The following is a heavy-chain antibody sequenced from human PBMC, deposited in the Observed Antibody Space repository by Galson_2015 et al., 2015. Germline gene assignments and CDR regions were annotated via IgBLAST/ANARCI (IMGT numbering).Heavy chain of an antibody. Sequence: SLRLSCAASGFTFSSYGMHWVRQAPGKGLEWVAVISYDGSNKYYADSVKGRFTISRDNSKNTLYLQMNSLRAEDTAVYYCARRRYSSSWLPIDYWGQGTLVTVSS. CDR3: ARRRYSSSWLPIDY. D-gene: IGHD6-13*01. J-gene: IGHJ4*02. CDR1: GFTFSSYG. V-gene: IGHV3-30*03. CDR2: ISYDGSNK.